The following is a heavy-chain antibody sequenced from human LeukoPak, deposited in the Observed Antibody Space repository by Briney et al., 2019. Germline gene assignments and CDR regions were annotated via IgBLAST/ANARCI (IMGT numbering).Heavy chain of an antibody. CDR3: AKEGYSSSSDAFDI. CDR1: GFTFSSYN. CDR2: ISSSSSTI. Sequence: QTGGSLRLSCAASGFTFSSYNMNWVRQAPGKGLEWGSYISSSSSTIYYADSVKGRFTISRDNAKNSLYLQMNSLRAEDTAVYYCAKEGYSSSSDAFDIWGQGTMVTVSS. D-gene: IGHD6-6*01. J-gene: IGHJ3*02. V-gene: IGHV3-48*04.